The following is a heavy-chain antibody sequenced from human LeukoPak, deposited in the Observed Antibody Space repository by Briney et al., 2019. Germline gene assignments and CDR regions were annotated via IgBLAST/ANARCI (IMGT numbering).Heavy chain of an antibody. J-gene: IGHJ4*02. V-gene: IGHV4-39*07. CDR3: ARRRIMRYYGSGYFDY. Sequence: SETLSLTCTVSGGSISSSSYYWGWIRQPPGKGLEWIGSIYYSGSTYYNPSLKSRVTISVDTSKNQFSLKLSSVTAADTAVYYCARRRIMRYYGSGYFDYWGQGTLVTVSS. CDR2: IYYSGST. CDR1: GGSISSSSYY. D-gene: IGHD3-10*01.